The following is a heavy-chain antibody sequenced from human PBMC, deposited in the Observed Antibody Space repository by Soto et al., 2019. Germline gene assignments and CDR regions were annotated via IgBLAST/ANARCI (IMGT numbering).Heavy chain of an antibody. CDR3: ARGGAAPPYYYYYGMDV. CDR2: INHSGST. J-gene: IGHJ6*02. V-gene: IGHV4-34*01. CDR1: GGSFSGYY. Sequence: SETLSLTCAVYGGSFSGYYWSWIRQPPGKGLEWIGEINHSGSTNYNPSLKSRVTISVDTSKNQFSLKLSSVTAADTAVYYCARGGAAPPYYYYYGMDVWGQGTTVTVSS. D-gene: IGHD6-6*01.